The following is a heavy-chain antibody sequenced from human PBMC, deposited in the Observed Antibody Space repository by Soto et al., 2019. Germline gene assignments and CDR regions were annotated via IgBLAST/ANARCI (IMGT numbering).Heavy chain of an antibody. CDR3: ARDNHGSGSYYPYYFDY. CDR1: GFTFSSYA. Sequence: EVQLVESGGGLVQPGGSLRLSCAASGFTFSSYAMNWVRQAPGKGLEWVSYISSSGSTRYHADSVKGRFTISRDNAKNSLYLQMNSLRAEDTAVYYCARDNHGSGSYYPYYFDYWGQGTLVTVSS. CDR2: ISSSGSTR. D-gene: IGHD3-10*01. J-gene: IGHJ4*02. V-gene: IGHV3-48*03.